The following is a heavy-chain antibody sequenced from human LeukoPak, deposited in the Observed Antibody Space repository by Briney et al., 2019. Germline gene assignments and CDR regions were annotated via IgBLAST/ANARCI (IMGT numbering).Heavy chain of an antibody. CDR1: GGSISSYY. CDR3: ARGGRGYSGYDYRFDP. D-gene: IGHD5-12*01. CDR2: IYYSGST. J-gene: IGHJ5*02. V-gene: IGHV4-59*01. Sequence: PSETLSLTCTVSGGSISSYYWSWIRQPPGKGLEWIGYIYYSGSTNYNPSLKSRVTISVDTSKNQSSLKLSSVTAADTAVYYCARGGRGYSGYDYRFDPWGQGTLVTVSS.